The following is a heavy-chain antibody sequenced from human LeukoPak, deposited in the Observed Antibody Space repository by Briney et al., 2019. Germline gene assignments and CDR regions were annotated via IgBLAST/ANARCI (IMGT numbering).Heavy chain of an antibody. D-gene: IGHD2-15*01. Sequence: ARTLSLTCTVSGGSVTSGGHYWSWIRQYPGRGLDWLGDIYHSGSTYYNPSLKSRVTISVDTSKNQFSLKLSSVTAADTAVYYCARERYCSGGSCYIREGVFDYWGQGTLVTVSS. CDR2: IYHSGST. V-gene: IGHV4-31*03. J-gene: IGHJ4*02. CDR3: ARERYCSGGSCYIREGVFDY. CDR1: GGSVTSGGHY.